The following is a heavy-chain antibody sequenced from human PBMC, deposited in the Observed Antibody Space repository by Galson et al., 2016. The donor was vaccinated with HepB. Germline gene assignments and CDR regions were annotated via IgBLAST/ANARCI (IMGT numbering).Heavy chain of an antibody. CDR1: GFTFSRYD. Sequence: SLRLSCAASGFTFSRYDIHWVRQVTGKGLQWVSAIGGAGDTYYSGSVKGRFTISRDNSKNTLYLQMNSLRAEDTAVYYCAANTAMVSYGMDVWGQGTTVTVSS. CDR2: IGGAGDT. D-gene: IGHD5-18*01. J-gene: IGHJ6*02. V-gene: IGHV3-13*04. CDR3: AANTAMVSYGMDV.